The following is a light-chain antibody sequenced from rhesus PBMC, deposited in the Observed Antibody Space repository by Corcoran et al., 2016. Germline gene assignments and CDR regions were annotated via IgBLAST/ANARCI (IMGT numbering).Light chain of an antibody. V-gene: IGKV1-28*03. CDR2: DAS. CDR1: QGISSY. Sequence: DIQMTQSPSSLSASVGDTVTITCRASQGISSYLNRFQQKPGKAPKLLIYDASSLESGVPSRISGSGSGTDFTLTISSLQPEYFAAYYCLQDYTTPYSFGQGAKVEIK. CDR3: LQDYTTPYS. J-gene: IGKJ2*01.